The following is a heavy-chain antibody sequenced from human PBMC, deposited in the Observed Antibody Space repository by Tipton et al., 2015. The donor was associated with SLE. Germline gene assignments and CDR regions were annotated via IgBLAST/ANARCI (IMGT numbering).Heavy chain of an antibody. CDR3: SRIIGRYYYFDY. CDR1: GGSISSGRYH. J-gene: IGHJ4*02. CDR2: VYCSGST. D-gene: IGHD3/OR15-3a*01. Sequence: TLSLTCTVSGGSISSGRYHWGWIRQPPGKGLEWIGCVYCSGSTYYNPSLKRRGTISLDTSRNQFSLKLNSVTAADTAVYYCSRIIGRYYYFDYWGQGTLGTVSS. V-gene: IGHV4-39*01.